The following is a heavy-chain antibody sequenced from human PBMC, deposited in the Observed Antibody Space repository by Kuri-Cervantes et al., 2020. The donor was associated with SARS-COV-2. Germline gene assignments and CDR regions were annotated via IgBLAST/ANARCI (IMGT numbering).Heavy chain of an antibody. CDR1: GGSISSYY. Sequence: GSLRLSCTVSGGSISSYYWSWIRQPPGKGLEWIGYIYYSGSTNYNPSLKSRVTISVDTSKNQFSLKLSSVTAADTAVYYCASQRFGELLYGGFYYYGMDVWGQGTTVTVSS. CDR2: IYYSGST. D-gene: IGHD3-10*01. V-gene: IGHV4-59*08. CDR3: ASQRFGELLYGGFYYYGMDV. J-gene: IGHJ6*02.